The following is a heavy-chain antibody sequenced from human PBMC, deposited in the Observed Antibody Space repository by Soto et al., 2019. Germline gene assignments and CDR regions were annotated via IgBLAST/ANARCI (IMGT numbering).Heavy chain of an antibody. J-gene: IGHJ4*02. V-gene: IGHV5-51*01. CDR2: IYPGDSNT. CDR3: ARGDLLDIGVVSTATPYLDY. D-gene: IGHD2-15*01. CDR1: GYTFTNYW. Sequence: PGESLKISCKGSGYTFTNYWIAWVRQMPGKGLEWMGLIYPGDSNTRYSPSFQGQVTISADKSISTANLQWSSLEASETAMFYCARGDLLDIGVVSTATPYLDYWGQGTLVTVSS.